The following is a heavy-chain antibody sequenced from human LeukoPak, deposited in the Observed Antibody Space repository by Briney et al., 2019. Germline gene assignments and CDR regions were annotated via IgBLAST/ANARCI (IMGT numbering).Heavy chain of an antibody. V-gene: IGHV4-38-2*02. J-gene: IGHJ4*02. CDR1: GYSISSGYY. CDR3: ARDPSNGLELDY. Sequence: SETLSLTCAVSGYSISSGYYWGWIRQPPRKGLEWIGSIYHNGNTYYNPSLKSRVTISVDTSKNEFSLKLSSVTAADTAVYYCARDPSNGLELDYWGQGTLVTVSS. CDR2: IYHNGNT. D-gene: IGHD1-1*01.